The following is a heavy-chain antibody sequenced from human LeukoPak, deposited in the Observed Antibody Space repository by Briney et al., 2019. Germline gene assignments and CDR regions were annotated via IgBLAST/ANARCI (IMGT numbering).Heavy chain of an antibody. Sequence: GGFLRPSCVAAGFTLSSIAMGWVRQAPRKGLEWVSGISGSGNSAYDADSEKGRFTITRDNTKNAMYLQRSSLRADDTAVYHWAKAEIYGSTWFFDYWGQGALVTVSS. CDR2: ISGSGNSA. V-gene: IGHV3-23*01. CDR3: AKAEIYGSTWFFDY. CDR1: GFTLSSIA. J-gene: IGHJ4*02. D-gene: IGHD6-13*01.